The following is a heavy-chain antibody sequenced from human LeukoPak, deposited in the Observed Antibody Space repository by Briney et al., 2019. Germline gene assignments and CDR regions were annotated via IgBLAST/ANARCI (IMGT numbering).Heavy chain of an antibody. Sequence: GGSLRLSCTASGFAFSSYAMTWVRQAPGKGLEWVSGISGSGGSTYYADSVKSRFTISRDNSRNTLYLQMNSLRAADTAVYYCAKGLNYESSAAFDYWGQGTLVTVSS. J-gene: IGHJ4*02. CDR2: ISGSGGST. CDR3: AKGLNYESSAAFDY. D-gene: IGHD3-22*01. V-gene: IGHV3-23*01. CDR1: GFAFSSYA.